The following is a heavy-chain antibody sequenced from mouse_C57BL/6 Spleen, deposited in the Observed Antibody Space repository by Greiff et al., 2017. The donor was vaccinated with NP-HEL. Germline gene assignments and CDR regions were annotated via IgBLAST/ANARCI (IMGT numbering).Heavy chain of an antibody. J-gene: IGHJ4*01. Sequence: EVMLVESGGGLVQPKGSLKLSCAASGFTFNTYAMHWVRQAPGKGLEWVARIRSKSSNYATYYADSVTDSFTISRDDSQSMLYLQMNNLKTDDTAMYYCVRDPGSSHYYAMDYWGQGTSVTVSS. D-gene: IGHD1-1*01. CDR2: IRSKSSNYAT. CDR3: VRDPGSSHYYAMDY. CDR1: GFTFNTYA. V-gene: IGHV10-3*01.